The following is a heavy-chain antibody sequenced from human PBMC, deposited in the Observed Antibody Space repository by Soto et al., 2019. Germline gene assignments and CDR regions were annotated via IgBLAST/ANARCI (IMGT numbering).Heavy chain of an antibody. J-gene: IGHJ6*03. CDR2: ISSSGSTI. D-gene: IGHD2-8*01. V-gene: IGHV3-11*01. CDR3: ARGENHHRYGTNGAGSKYYYTDV. Sequence: GGSLRLSCAASGFTFSDYYMSWIRQAPGKGLEWVSYISSSGSTIYYADSVKGRFTISRDNAKNSLCLQMNSLRAEDTAVYYCARGENHHRYGTNGAGSKYYYTDVWGKGTTVTVSS. CDR1: GFTFSDYY.